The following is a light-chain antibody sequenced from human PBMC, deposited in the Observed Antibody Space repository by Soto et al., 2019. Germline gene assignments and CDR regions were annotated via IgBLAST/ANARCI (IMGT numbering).Light chain of an antibody. V-gene: IGKV1-12*01. Sequence: DIQMTQSPSSVSASVGDRVTITCRASQYISSWLAWYQQKPGKAPQLLIYAASSLQSGVPSRFSGSGSGTDFTLTISSLQPEDFATYYCLQSNSFPHTLGQGTKLQIQ. CDR3: LQSNSFPHT. J-gene: IGKJ2*01. CDR1: QYISSW. CDR2: AAS.